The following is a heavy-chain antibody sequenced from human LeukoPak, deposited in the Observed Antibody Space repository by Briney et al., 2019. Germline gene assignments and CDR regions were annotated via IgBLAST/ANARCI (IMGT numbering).Heavy chain of an antibody. D-gene: IGHD3-22*01. J-gene: IGHJ2*01. CDR1: GFTFSSYN. Sequence: PGGSLRLSCAASGFTFSSYNMNWVCQAPGKGLEWVSYISISSTTIYYADSVKGRFTISRDNGKNSLSLQMNSLRAEDTAVYYCASSTYYYDSSGTRHWYFDLWGRRTLVTVSS. V-gene: IGHV3-48*01. CDR3: ASSTYYYDSSGTRHWYFDL. CDR2: ISISSTTI.